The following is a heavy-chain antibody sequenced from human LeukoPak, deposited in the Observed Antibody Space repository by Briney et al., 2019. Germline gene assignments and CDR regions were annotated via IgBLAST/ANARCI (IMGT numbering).Heavy chain of an antibody. J-gene: IGHJ3*02. CDR1: GFILSSYS. V-gene: IGHV3-23*01. D-gene: IGHD1-26*01. Sequence: GGSLRLSCAASGFILSSYSMNWVRQAPGKGLEWVSAISGSGGSTYYADSVKGRFTISRDNSKNTLYLQMNSLRAEDTAVYYCAKDWATSYIEAFDIWGQGTMVTVSS. CDR2: ISGSGGST. CDR3: AKDWATSYIEAFDI.